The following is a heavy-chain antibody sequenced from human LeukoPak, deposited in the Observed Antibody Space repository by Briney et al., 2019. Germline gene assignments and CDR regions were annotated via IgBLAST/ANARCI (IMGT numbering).Heavy chain of an antibody. D-gene: IGHD3-22*01. CDR3: AKRHSSGYYFFDF. Sequence: GESLKISCAASGFTVSSNYMSWVRQAPGKGLEWVSVIYSGGSTYYADSVKGRFTISRDNSKNTLYLQMNSLRAEDTAVYYCAKRHSSGYYFFDFWGQGALVTVSS. V-gene: IGHV3-66*01. J-gene: IGHJ4*01. CDR1: GFTVSSNY. CDR2: IYSGGST.